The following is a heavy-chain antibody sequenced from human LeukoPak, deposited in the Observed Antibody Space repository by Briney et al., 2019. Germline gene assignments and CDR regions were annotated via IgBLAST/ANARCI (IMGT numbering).Heavy chain of an antibody. V-gene: IGHV3-30*04. CDR3: AKDSGNYANYYFDH. Sequence: GGSLRLSCAASGFTFSTYAMHWVRQAPGKGLEWVTVISYDGRDKKYADSVKGRFSISRDNSKSTLYLQMDSLRSEDTAVYYCAKDSGNYANYYFDHWGQGTLDTVSS. CDR1: GFTFSTYA. J-gene: IGHJ4*02. CDR2: ISYDGRDK. D-gene: IGHD1-26*01.